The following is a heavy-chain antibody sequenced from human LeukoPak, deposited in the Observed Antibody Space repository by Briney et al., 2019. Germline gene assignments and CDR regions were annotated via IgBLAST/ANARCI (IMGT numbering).Heavy chain of an antibody. D-gene: IGHD2-2*01. CDR3: ARALYCSSTSCSENWFDP. CDR1: GYTFTSYG. J-gene: IGHJ5*02. Sequence: ASVKVSCKASGYTFTSYGISWVRQAPGQGLEWMGWISAYNCNTNYAQKLQGRVTMTTDTSTSTAYMELRSLRSDDTAVYYCARALYCSSTSCSENWFDPWGQGTLVTVSS. CDR2: ISAYNCNT. V-gene: IGHV1-18*01.